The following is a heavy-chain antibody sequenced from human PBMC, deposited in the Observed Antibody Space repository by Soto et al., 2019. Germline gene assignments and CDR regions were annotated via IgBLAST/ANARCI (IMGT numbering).Heavy chain of an antibody. V-gene: IGHV5-10-1*01. Sequence: GESLKISCKGSGYSFTSYWISRVRQMPGKGLGWMGRIDPSDSYTNYSPSFQGHVTISADKSISTAYLQWSSLKASDTAMYYCARPQYSSSSGPYYYYGMDVWGQGTTVTVSS. CDR1: GYSFTSYW. CDR3: ARPQYSSSSGPYYYYGMDV. CDR2: IDPSDSYT. D-gene: IGHD6-6*01. J-gene: IGHJ6*02.